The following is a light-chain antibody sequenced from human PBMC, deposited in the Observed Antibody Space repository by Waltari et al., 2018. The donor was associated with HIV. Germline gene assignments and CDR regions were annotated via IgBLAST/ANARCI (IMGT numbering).Light chain of an antibody. J-gene: IGLJ2*01. CDR2: EVY. CDR3: SSYAGINTYVL. CDR1: SSDVGGHTY. V-gene: IGLV2-8*01. Sequence: QSALTPPPSASGSPGQSVTISCNGTSSDVGGHTYVSWYQQYPGKAPRLIIYEVYKRPSGVPHRFSGSKSGNTASLTVSGLQAEDEANYYCSSYAGINTYVLFGGGTKLTVL.